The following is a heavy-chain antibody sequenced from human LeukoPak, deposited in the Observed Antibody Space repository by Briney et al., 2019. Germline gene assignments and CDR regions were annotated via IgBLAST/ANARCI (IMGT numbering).Heavy chain of an antibody. Sequence: SETLSLTCSVSGGSISGSDSYWGAIRQPPGKGLEWIGSMSYSGTTYYNPSLKSRVTISVDTSKNQFSLKLSSVTAADTAVYYCARGGWYPESFQHWGQGALVTVSS. CDR1: GGSISGSDSY. CDR3: ARGGWYPESFQH. D-gene: IGHD6-19*01. J-gene: IGHJ1*01. CDR2: MSYSGTT. V-gene: IGHV4-39*07.